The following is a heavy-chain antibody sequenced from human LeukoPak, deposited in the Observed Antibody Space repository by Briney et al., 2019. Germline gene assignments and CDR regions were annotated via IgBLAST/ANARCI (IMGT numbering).Heavy chain of an antibody. CDR3: ARILSSGWYCLDY. V-gene: IGHV3-48*01. CDR1: GFTFSSYS. J-gene: IGHJ4*02. CDR2: ISSSSSTI. D-gene: IGHD6-19*01. Sequence: PGGSLRLSCAASGFTFSSYSMNWVRQAPGKGLEWVSYISSSSSTIYYADSVKGRFTISRDNSKNTLYLQMNSLRAEDTAVYYCARILSSGWYCLDYWGQGTLVTVSS.